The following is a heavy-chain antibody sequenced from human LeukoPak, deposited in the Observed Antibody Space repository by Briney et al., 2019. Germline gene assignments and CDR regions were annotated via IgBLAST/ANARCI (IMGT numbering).Heavy chain of an antibody. Sequence: NTSETLSLTCTVSGGSISGYYWSWIRQPPGKGLEYIGYIYYSGITHYNPSLKSRVTISLDTSKNQSSLKLRSVTAADTAVYYCARGDTIISPDYWGQGTLVTVSS. D-gene: IGHD3-9*01. CDR2: IYYSGIT. J-gene: IGHJ4*02. CDR1: GGSISGYY. V-gene: IGHV4-59*08. CDR3: ARGDTIISPDY.